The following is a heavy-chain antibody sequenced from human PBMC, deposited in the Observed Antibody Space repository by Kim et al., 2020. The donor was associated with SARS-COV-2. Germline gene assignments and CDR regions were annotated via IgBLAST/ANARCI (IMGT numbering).Heavy chain of an antibody. CDR2: IYYSGST. Sequence: SETLSLTCTVSGGSISSYYWSWIRQPPGKGLEWIGYIYYSGSTNYNPSLKSRVTISVDTSKNQFSLKLSSVTAADTAVYYCARGAHNSYYDFWSGGGAFDIWGQGTMVTVSS. D-gene: IGHD3-3*01. CDR3: ARGAHNSYYDFWSGGGAFDI. J-gene: IGHJ3*02. CDR1: GGSISSYY. V-gene: IGHV4-59*13.